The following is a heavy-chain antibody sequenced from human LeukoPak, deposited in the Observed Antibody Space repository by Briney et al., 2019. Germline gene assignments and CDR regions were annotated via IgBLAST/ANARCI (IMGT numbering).Heavy chain of an antibody. D-gene: IGHD7-27*01. CDR1: GGSISRGGYY. CDR2: IYYSGTT. V-gene: IGHV4-31*03. J-gene: IGHJ4*02. Sequence: PSQTLSLTCTVSGGSISRGGYYWSWIRQHPGKGLEWIGYIYYSGTTYYNPSLKSRVTISVDTSKNQFSLKLTSLTAADTAVYYCARDRSSWGLDCWGQGTLVTVSS. CDR3: ARDRSSWGLDC.